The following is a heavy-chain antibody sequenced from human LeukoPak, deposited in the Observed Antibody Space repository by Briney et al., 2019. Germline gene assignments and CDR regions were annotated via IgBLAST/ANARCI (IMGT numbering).Heavy chain of an antibody. CDR2: IIPILNIT. V-gene: IGHV1-69*04. J-gene: IGHJ5*02. CDR3: ATMGIVGDYVSWFDP. Sequence: SVKGSCKASRGTFSKYAISWVRQAPGQGLEWMGRIIPILNITHYAQKFQGRVTIAADKSTSTAYMELNSQRSEDTAVYYCATMGIVGDYVSWFDPWGQGTLVTV. D-gene: IGHD4-17*01. CDR1: RGTFSKYA.